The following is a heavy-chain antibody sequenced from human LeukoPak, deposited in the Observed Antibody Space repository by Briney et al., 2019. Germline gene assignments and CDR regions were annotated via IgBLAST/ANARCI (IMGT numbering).Heavy chain of an antibody. V-gene: IGHV3-21*01. CDR3: ARTYGDLYFDY. CDR2: ISSSSSYI. Sequence: GGSLRLFCAASAFTFSSYSMNWVRQALGKGLEWVTFISSSSSYIYYADSVKGRFTISRDNAKNSLYLQMNSLRAEDTAVYYCARTYGDLYFDYWGQGTLVTVSS. CDR1: AFTFSSYS. D-gene: IGHD4-17*01. J-gene: IGHJ4*02.